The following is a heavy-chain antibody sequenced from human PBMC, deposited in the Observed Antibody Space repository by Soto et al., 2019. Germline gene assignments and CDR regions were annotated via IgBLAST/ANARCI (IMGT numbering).Heavy chain of an antibody. D-gene: IGHD3-16*01. Sequence: ASVKVSCKASGYTFTSYGISWVRQAPGQGLEWMGWISAYNGNTNYAQKLQGRVTMTTDTSTSTAYMELRSLRSDDTAVYYCARGPRLESILNILPEIYDYYYCVAVRGRG. CDR1: GYTFTSYG. J-gene: IGHJ6*03. CDR3: ARGPRLESILNILPEIYDYYYCVAV. CDR2: ISAYNGNT. V-gene: IGHV1-18*01.